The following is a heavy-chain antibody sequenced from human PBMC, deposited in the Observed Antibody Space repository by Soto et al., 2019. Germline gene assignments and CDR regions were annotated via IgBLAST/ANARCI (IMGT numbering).Heavy chain of an antibody. CDR2: ISPSGDST. J-gene: IGHJ5*02. Sequence: XGSLRLSCSASGFAFSSYVMSWVRQAPGRGLEWVSTISPSGDSTYHADSVKGRFTISRDNSKNSLYLQMNSLRAEDTALYYCAKLKWEELYVPWGLGNLVTVSS. D-gene: IGHD1-26*01. V-gene: IGHV3-23*01. CDR3: AKLKWEELYVP. CDR1: GFAFSSYV.